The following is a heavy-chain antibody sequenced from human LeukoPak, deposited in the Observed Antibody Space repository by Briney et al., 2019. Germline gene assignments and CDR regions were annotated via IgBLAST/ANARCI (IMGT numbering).Heavy chain of an antibody. Sequence: SETLSLTCTVSGGSISSYYWSWIRQPPGKGLEWIGYIYYSGSTNYNPSLKSRVTISVDTSKNQFSLKLSSVTAADTAVYYCSRTNCDYVWGSRHNWFDPWGQGTLVTVSS. CDR1: GGSISSYY. V-gene: IGHV4-59*01. CDR3: SRTNCDYVWGSRHNWFDP. CDR2: IYYSGST. J-gene: IGHJ5*02. D-gene: IGHD3-16*01.